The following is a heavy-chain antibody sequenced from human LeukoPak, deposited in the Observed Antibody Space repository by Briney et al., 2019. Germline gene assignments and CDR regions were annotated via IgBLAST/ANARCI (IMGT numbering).Heavy chain of an antibody. D-gene: IGHD3-10*01. J-gene: IGHJ5*02. CDR1: GDSISSGGYA. CDR3: ARELWFANAPGSWLDP. CDR2: IFHTGST. V-gene: IGHV4-30-2*01. Sequence: SETLSLTCVVSGDSISSGGYAWSWIPQPPGKGLEWIGYIFHTGSTFYNPSLKSRVTISVDNSKNQFALRLSSVTAADTAVYYCARELWFANAPGSWLDPWGQGTVVTVST.